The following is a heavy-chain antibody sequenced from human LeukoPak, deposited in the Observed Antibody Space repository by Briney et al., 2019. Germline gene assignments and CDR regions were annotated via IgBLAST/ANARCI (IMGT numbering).Heavy chain of an antibody. CDR2: IIPIFGTA. D-gene: IGHD1-26*01. CDR1: GGTFSSYA. Sequence: SVEVSCKASGGTFSSYAISWVRQAPGQGLEWMGGIIPIFGTANYAQKFQGRVTITTDESTSTAYMELSSLRSEDTAVYYCARDSGSYGDYYYYMDVWGKGTTVTVSS. J-gene: IGHJ6*03. V-gene: IGHV1-69*05. CDR3: ARDSGSYGDYYYYMDV.